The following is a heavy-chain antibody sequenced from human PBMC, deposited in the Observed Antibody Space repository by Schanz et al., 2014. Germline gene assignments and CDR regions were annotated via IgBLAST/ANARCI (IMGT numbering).Heavy chain of an antibody. CDR3: ATDPHIVVAFDY. D-gene: IGHD2-21*01. Sequence: QVQLVQSGAEVKKPGASVKVSCKASGYTFTSYDINWVRQATGQGLEWMGWMNSKTGNTGYAQRFQGRVTMTRNTSITTAYLELSSLRSGDTAVYYCATDPHIVVAFDYWGQGTLVTVSS. CDR1: GYTFTSYD. J-gene: IGHJ4*02. V-gene: IGHV1-8*01. CDR2: MNSKTGNT.